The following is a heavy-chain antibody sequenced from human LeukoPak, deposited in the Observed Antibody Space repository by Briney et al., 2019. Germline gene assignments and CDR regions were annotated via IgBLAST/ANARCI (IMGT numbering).Heavy chain of an antibody. CDR3: AKVLSGSYNYFDY. J-gene: IGHJ4*02. D-gene: IGHD1-26*01. V-gene: IGHV3-23*01. CDR2: ISGSDGST. CDR1: GFAFSTYA. Sequence: GGSLRLSCAASGFAFSTYAMTWVRQAPGKGLEWVSGISGSDGSTFYADSVKGRFTISRDNSKNTLYLQMNSLRVEDTAVYYCAKVLSGSYNYFDYWGQGTLVTVSS.